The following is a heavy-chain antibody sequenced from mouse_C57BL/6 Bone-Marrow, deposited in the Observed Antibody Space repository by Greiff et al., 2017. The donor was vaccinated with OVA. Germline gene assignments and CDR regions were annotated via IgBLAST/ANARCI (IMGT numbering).Heavy chain of an antibody. CDR2: ISSGSSTI. D-gene: IGHD2-3*01. J-gene: IGHJ1*03. CDR3: ATYDGYYQNWYFDV. CDR1: GFTFSDYG. Sequence: EVHLVESGGGLVKPGGSLKLSCAASGFTFSDYGMHWVRQAPEKGLEWVAYISSGSSTIYYADTVKGRFTISRDNAKNTLFLQMTSLRSEDTAMYYCATYDGYYQNWYFDVWGTGTTVTVSS. V-gene: IGHV5-17*01.